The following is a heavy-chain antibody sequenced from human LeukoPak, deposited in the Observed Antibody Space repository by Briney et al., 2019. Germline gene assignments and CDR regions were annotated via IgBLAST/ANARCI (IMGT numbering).Heavy chain of an antibody. CDR3: ARDLDSSFDI. CDR1: GLTFSNYG. V-gene: IGHV3-33*01. CDR2: IGYDGSDK. D-gene: IGHD3-9*01. J-gene: IGHJ3*02. Sequence: PGGSLRLSCAASGLTFSNYGMHWVRQAPGKGLEWVAVIGYDGSDKYYADSVKGRFTISRDNSKNTLYLQMNSLRAEDTAVYYCARDLDSSFDIWGQGTMVTVSP.